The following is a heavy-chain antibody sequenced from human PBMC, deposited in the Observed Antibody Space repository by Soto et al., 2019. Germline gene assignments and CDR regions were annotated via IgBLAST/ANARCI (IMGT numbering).Heavy chain of an antibody. D-gene: IGHD2-21*02. J-gene: IGHJ5*02. V-gene: IGHV4-39*01. CDR2: IYYSGST. Sequence: QLQLQESGPGLVKPSETLSLTCSVSGGSISSSSYFWGWIRQPPGKGLEWIGSIYYSGSTYYNPSPKSRLTVSVATSKNQFSLKLSSVTAAATAVYYCARHPSDFWFDPWGQGTLVTVSS. CDR1: GGSISSSSYF. CDR3: ARHPSDFWFDP.